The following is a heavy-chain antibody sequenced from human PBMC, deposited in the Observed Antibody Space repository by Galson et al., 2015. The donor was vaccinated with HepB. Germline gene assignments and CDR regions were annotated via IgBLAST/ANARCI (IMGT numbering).Heavy chain of an antibody. CDR1: GASISSSSHY. J-gene: IGHJ4*02. Sequence: SETLSLTCTVSGASISSSSHYWAWIRQSPGRGLEWIGNIFYNGRTHFYNPSLKSRLTISLDKPKNQLSLKLISATAAETAVYYCARYNDNSGLAYWGQGALVTVSS. D-gene: IGHD3-22*01. CDR2: IFYNGRTH. CDR3: ARYNDNSGLAY. V-gene: IGHV4-39*01.